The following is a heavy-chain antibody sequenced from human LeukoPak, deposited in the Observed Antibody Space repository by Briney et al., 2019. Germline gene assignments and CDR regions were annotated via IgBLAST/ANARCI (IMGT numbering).Heavy chain of an antibody. Sequence: ASVKVSCMASGYTFTSYYMHWVRQAPGQGLEWMGIINPSGGSTSYAQKFQGRVTMTRDTSTSTVYMELSSLRSEDTAVYYCARGGSVIVVVIDFDYWGQGTLVTVSS. CDR3: ARGGSVIVVVIDFDY. D-gene: IGHD3-22*01. V-gene: IGHV1-46*01. J-gene: IGHJ4*02. CDR2: INPSGGST. CDR1: GYTFTSYY.